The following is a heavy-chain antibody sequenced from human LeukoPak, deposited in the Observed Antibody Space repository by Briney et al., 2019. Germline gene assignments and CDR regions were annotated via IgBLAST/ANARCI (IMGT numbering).Heavy chain of an antibody. J-gene: IGHJ5*02. CDR1: GFTFSSHT. Sequence: GGSLRLSCAASGFTFSSHTVTWVRQAPGRGLEWVSSISSSSSFIHYADSVRGRFTISRDNAKKSLYLQMNSLRSEDTAVYYCARAWDFWSGPPTNRFDPWGQGTLVTVSS. CDR2: ISSSSSFI. CDR3: ARAWDFWSGPPTNRFDP. D-gene: IGHD3-3*01. V-gene: IGHV3-21*04.